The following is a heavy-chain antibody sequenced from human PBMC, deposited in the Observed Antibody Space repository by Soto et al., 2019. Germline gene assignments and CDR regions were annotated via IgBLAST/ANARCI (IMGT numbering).Heavy chain of an antibody. CDR2: ISSSSSTI. CDR1: GFTFSSYS. J-gene: IGHJ6*03. Sequence: GGSLRLSCAASGFTFSSYSMNWVRQAPGKGLEWVSYISSSSSTIYYADSVKGRFTISRDNAKNSLYLQMNSLRAEDTAVYYCAREPYYDFWSGYYYYYYMDVWGKGTTVTVSS. V-gene: IGHV3-48*01. CDR3: AREPYYDFWSGYYYYYYMDV. D-gene: IGHD3-3*01.